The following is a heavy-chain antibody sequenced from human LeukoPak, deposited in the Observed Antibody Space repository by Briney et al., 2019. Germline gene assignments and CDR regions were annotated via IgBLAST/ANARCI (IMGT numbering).Heavy chain of an antibody. D-gene: IGHD6-13*01. V-gene: IGHV3-48*04. CDR3: ARAPGIAAAETNPDFDY. J-gene: IGHJ4*02. Sequence: PGGSLRLSCAASGFSVSRNYMNWVRQAPGKGLEWVSYISSSSSTIYYADSVKGRFTISRDNAKNSLYLQMNSLRAEDTAVYYCARAPGIAAAETNPDFDYWGQGTLVTVSS. CDR2: ISSSSSTI. CDR1: GFSVSRNY.